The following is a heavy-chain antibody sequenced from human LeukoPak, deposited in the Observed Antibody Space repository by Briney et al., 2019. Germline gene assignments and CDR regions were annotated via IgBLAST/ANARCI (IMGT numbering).Heavy chain of an antibody. V-gene: IGHV1-2*02. Sequence: GASVKVSCKASGYTFTGYYMHWVRPAPGQGLEGMGWINLNSGCTDYAQKFQGRVTMTRETSISTAYMELSRLRSDDTAVYYCARASWETVQDYWGQGTLVTVSS. CDR1: GYTFTGYY. CDR3: ARASWETVQDY. J-gene: IGHJ4*02. CDR2: INLNSGCT. D-gene: IGHD4-17*01.